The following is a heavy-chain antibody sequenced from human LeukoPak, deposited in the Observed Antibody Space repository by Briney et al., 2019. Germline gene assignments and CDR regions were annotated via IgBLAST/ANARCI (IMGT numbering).Heavy chain of an antibody. D-gene: IGHD3-9*01. V-gene: IGHV1-18*01. CDR2: ISAYNGNT. Sequence: ASVKVSFKASVYTLTSYGICWVRQARGQGLEWMGWISAYNGNTNHAQKLQGRVTMSTDTSTSTAYMELRSLRSDDTAVYYCARALGRYFDWLFHFDYWGQGTLVTVSS. CDR3: ARALGRYFDWLFHFDY. J-gene: IGHJ4*02. CDR1: VYTLTSYG.